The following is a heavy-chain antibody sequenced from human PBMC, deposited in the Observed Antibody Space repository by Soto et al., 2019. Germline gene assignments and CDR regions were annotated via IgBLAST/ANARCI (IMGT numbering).Heavy chain of an antibody. CDR3: AKGAIRFQGQYYYYGMDV. Sequence: PGGSLRLSCAASGFTFSSYGMHWVRQAPGKGLEWVAVISYDGSNKYYADSVKGRFTISRDNSKNTLYLQMNSLRAEDTAVYYCAKGAIRFQGQYYYYGMDVWGQGTTVTVSS. V-gene: IGHV3-30*18. CDR1: GFTFSSYG. J-gene: IGHJ6*02. CDR2: ISYDGSNK.